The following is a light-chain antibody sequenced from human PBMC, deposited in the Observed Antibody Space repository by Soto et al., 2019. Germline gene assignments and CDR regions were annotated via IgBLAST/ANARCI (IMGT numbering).Light chain of an antibody. J-gene: IGKJ5*01. CDR3: HQFKNYPIT. Sequence: DIHLTQSPSSLSAAVCDRVPITCRASEDISSYLVWYQQKPGAAPKLLIYAASALHSGVPSRFSGSGSGTDFTLTISSLPPEDFAVYFCHQFKNYPITFGQGTRLEI. CDR2: AAS. CDR1: EDISSY. V-gene: IGKV1-9*01.